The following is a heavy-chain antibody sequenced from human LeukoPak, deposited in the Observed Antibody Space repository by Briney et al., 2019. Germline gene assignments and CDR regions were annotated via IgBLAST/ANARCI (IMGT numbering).Heavy chain of an antibody. CDR1: GFTFSSYW. CDR2: IKQDGSEK. V-gene: IGHV3-7*03. J-gene: IGHJ4*02. Sequence: GGSLRLSCAASGFTFSSYWMNWVRQAPGKGLEWVANIKQDGSEKYYVDSVKGRLTISRDTSKNMVFLQMNSLRVEDTAVYYCARGIDYWGRGTLVTVSS. CDR3: ARGIDY.